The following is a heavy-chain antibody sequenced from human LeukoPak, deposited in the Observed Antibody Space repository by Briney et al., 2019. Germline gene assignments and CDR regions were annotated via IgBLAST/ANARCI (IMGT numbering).Heavy chain of an antibody. D-gene: IGHD2-2*01. CDR1: GFTFSTYP. J-gene: IGHJ4*02. V-gene: IGHV3-23*01. Sequence: GGSLRLSCAASGFTFSTYPMSWVRQAPGKGLEWVSAISGSGGSTNYADSVKGRFTISRDNSKNTLYLQMNSLRAEDTAVYYCAKERSPTVVPAAKLLDYWGQGTLVTVSS. CDR3: AKERSPTVVPAAKLLDY. CDR2: ISGSGGST.